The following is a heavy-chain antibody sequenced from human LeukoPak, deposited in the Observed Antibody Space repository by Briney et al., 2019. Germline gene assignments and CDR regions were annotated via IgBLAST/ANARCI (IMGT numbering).Heavy chain of an antibody. CDR3: VKDLEYSGSGTPGAFDF. J-gene: IGHJ4*02. V-gene: IGHV3-30*02. Sequence: GGSLRLSCSASELTFSSYGMHWVRQAPGKGLEWVAFIRYDGSTKYYTDSMKGRFTISRDNAKNTMYLQMNSLRAVDTSVYYCVKDLEYSGSGTPGAFDFWGQGTLVTVSS. CDR1: ELTFSSYG. CDR2: IRYDGSTK. D-gene: IGHD3-10*01.